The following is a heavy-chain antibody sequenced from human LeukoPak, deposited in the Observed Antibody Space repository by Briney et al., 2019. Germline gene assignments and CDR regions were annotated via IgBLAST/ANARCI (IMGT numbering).Heavy chain of an antibody. Sequence: EASVKVSCKASGYTFTSNAMHWVRQAPGQRPEWMGWINTGNGNTKYSQKFQGRVTISRDTSANTAYMEVSSLRSEDTAVYYCARGAAEGLDRWGQGTLVTVSS. V-gene: IGHV1-3*04. D-gene: IGHD6-13*01. CDR3: ARGAAEGLDR. CDR2: INTGNGNT. CDR1: GYTFTSNA. J-gene: IGHJ5*02.